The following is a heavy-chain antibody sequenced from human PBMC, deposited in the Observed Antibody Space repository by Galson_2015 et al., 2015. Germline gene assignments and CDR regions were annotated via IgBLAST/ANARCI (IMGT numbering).Heavy chain of an antibody. CDR1: GDSVSSNSAA. CDR3: ARGGGILTGYYKRRAFDI. J-gene: IGHJ3*02. V-gene: IGHV6-1*01. D-gene: IGHD3-9*01. CDR2: TYYRSKWYN. Sequence: CAISGDSVSSNSAAWNWIRQSPSRGLEWLGRTYYRSKWYNDYAVSVKSRITINPDTSKNQFSLKLSSVTAADTAVYYCARGGGILTGYYKRRAFDIWGQGTMVTVSS.